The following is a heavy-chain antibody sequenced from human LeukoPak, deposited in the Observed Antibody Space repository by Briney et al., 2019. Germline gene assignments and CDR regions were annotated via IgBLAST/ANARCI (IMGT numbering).Heavy chain of an antibody. J-gene: IGHJ4*02. CDR1: GFTFSSYA. Sequence: GGSLRLSCAASGFTFSSYATSWVRQAPGKGLEWVGRIKSKTDGGTTDYAAPVKGRFTISRDDSKNTLYLQMNSLKTEDTAVYYCTTAALYYYGSGSYFYYWGQGTLVTVSS. CDR2: IKSKTDGGTT. CDR3: TTAALYYYGSGSYFYY. D-gene: IGHD3-10*01. V-gene: IGHV3-15*01.